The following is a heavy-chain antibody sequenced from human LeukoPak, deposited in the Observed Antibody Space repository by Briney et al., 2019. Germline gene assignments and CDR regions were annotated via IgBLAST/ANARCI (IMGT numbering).Heavy chain of an antibody. V-gene: IGHV1-58*02. CDR2: IVVASGNT. Sequence: GASVKVSCKASGFTFTNSAMQWVRQARGQRLEWIGWIVVASGNTKYAQKFQEKVTITRDVSTSTAYMELSSLSPEDTAVYYCAAAPIEMQQRGFDYWGQGTLVTVSS. CDR3: AAAPIEMQQRGFDY. D-gene: IGHD5-24*01. J-gene: IGHJ4*02. CDR1: GFTFTNSA.